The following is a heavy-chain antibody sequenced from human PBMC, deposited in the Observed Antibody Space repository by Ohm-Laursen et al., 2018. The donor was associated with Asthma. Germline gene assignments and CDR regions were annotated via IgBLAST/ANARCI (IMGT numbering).Heavy chain of an antibody. Sequence: SLRLSCTASGFTFSNYNMIWVRQAPGKGLDWVSSITTGSSTIYYADSVRGRFTVSTDKVTNSLYLQINSLRPEDMAVYYCAAWGPRIYWGQGTLVTASS. J-gene: IGHJ4*02. V-gene: IGHV3-48*01. CDR1: GFTFSNYN. D-gene: IGHD3-16*01. CDR3: AAWGPRIY. CDR2: ITTGSSTI.